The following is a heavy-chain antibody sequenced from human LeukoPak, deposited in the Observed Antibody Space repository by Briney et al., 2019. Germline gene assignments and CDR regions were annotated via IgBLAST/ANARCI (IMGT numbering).Heavy chain of an antibody. CDR2: MYSSGNT. CDR1: GGSINSSSYY. J-gene: IGHJ4*02. V-gene: IGHV4-39*07. Sequence: ETLSLTCIVSGGSINSSSYYWGWIRQPPGKGLEWIGSMYSSGNTYYSPSLKSRVTISVDTSKNQFSLKLNPVTAADTAVYYCARGGSYTMVKNYWGQGTLVTVSS. D-gene: IGHD1-26*01. CDR3: ARGGSYTMVKNY.